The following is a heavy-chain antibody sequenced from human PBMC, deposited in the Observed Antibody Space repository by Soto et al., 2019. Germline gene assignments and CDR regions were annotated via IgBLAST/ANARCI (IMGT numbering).Heavy chain of an antibody. J-gene: IGHJ6*02. V-gene: IGHV4-31*03. CDR3: ARAPSVSLRTVTTFERPSGMDV. Sequence: QVQLQESGPGLVKPSQTLSLTCTVSGGSISSGGYYWSWVRQHPGKGLEWIGYIYYSGSTYYNPSLKSRVTISVDTSKNQFSLKLSSVTAADTAVYYCARAPSVSLRTVTTFERPSGMDVWGQGTTVTVSS. CDR1: GGSISSGGYY. CDR2: IYYSGST. D-gene: IGHD4-17*01.